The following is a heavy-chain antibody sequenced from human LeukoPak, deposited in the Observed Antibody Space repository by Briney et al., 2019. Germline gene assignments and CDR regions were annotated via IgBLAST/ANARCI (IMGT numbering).Heavy chain of an antibody. CDR3: ARHSNAAPADY. J-gene: IGHJ4*02. V-gene: IGHV4-39*01. Sequence: PSETLSLTCTVSGGSLTSSNYYWGWIRQPPGKGLEWIGTIYYNGRTYYNPSLKSRVTMSIDTSKSQFSLKLTSVTAADTAVYYCARHSNAAPADYWGQGTLVTVSS. CDR1: GGSLTSSNYY. CDR2: IYYNGRT. D-gene: IGHD2-2*01.